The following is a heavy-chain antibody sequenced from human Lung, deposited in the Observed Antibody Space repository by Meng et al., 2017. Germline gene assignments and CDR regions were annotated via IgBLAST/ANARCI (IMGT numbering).Heavy chain of an antibody. CDR1: GFTFSTYA. J-gene: IGHJ4*02. CDR3: AKYSYGLGDYFDN. CDR2: ITGTGVGT. V-gene: IGHV3-23*04. Sequence: EGQVVDSGGGLVQPGGSLRLSCAASGFTFSTYAMMWVRQAPGKGLEWVSTITGTGVGTYYVDSVKGRFTISRDNSKNIMYLQMNSLRAEDTAVYYCAKYSYGLGDYFDNWGQGALVTVSS. D-gene: IGHD3-10*01.